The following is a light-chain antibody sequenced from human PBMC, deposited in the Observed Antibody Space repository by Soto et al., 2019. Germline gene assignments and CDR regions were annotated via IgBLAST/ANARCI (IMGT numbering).Light chain of an antibody. J-gene: IGLJ3*02. Sequence: QTVVTQEPSLTVSPGGTVTLTCASSTGAVTSDYYPTWFQQKPGQAPRALIYSTSKKYSWTPARFSASLLGGKAALTLSGVQPDDEGEYYCLLYYGGARGVFGGGTQLTVL. V-gene: IGLV7-43*01. CDR3: LLYYGGARGV. CDR2: STS. CDR1: TGAVTSDYY.